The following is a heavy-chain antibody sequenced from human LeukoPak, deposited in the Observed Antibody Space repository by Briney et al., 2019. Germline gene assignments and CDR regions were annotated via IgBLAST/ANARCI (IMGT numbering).Heavy chain of an antibody. D-gene: IGHD2-2*01. J-gene: IGHJ4*02. CDR3: ARGNCSTTTCFFNDF. Sequence: GASVKVSCKASGYTFTTYDINWVRQATGQGLEWMGWMNPNSGNTGYAQKFRGRVTMTRNTSIKTAYLELSRLRSEDTAVYYCARGNCSTTTCFFNDFWGQGTLVTISS. CDR1: GYTFTTYD. V-gene: IGHV1-8*01. CDR2: MNPNSGNT.